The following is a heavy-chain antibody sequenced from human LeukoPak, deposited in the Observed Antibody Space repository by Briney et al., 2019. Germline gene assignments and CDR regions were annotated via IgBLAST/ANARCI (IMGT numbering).Heavy chain of an antibody. D-gene: IGHD1-26*01. CDR1: GGTFSSYA. Sequence: SVKVSCKASGGTFSSYAISWVRQAPGQGLEWMGGIIPILGTANYAQKFQGRVTITTDESTSTAYMELSSLRSEDTAVYYCARAFRVGATLLGLDYWGQGTLVTVSS. J-gene: IGHJ4*02. CDR3: ARAFRVGATLLGLDY. V-gene: IGHV1-69*05. CDR2: IIPILGTA.